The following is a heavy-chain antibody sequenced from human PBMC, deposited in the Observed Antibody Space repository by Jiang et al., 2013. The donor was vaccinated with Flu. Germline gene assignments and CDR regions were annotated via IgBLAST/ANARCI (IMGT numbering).Heavy chain of an antibody. J-gene: IGHJ6*02. CDR3: AHTTGPYYNSGVDV. CDR2: IYWNDDK. CDR1: GFSLSSSGVG. V-gene: IGHV2-5*01. Sequence: KPTQTLTLTCTFSGFSLSSSGVGVGWIRQPPGKALEWLAVIYWNDDKRYSPTLRNRLTITKDASKNQAVLTMTSMDTVDTGTYYCAHTTGPYYNSGVDVWGQGTTVTVSS. D-gene: IGHD1-1*01.